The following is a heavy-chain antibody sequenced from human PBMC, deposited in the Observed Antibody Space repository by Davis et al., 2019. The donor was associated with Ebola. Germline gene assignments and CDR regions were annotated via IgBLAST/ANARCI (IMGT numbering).Heavy chain of an antibody. Sequence: SCAASGFTFSSYAMSWVRQPPGKGLEWIGEIYHSGSTNYNPSLKSRVTISVDKSKNQFSLKLSSVTAADTAVYYCARDEGRQYDSGSNWFDPWGQGTLVTVSS. D-gene: IGHD6-19*01. CDR1: GFTFSSYAM. CDR2: IYHSGST. V-gene: IGHV4-4*02. J-gene: IGHJ5*02. CDR3: ARDEGRQYDSGSNWFDP.